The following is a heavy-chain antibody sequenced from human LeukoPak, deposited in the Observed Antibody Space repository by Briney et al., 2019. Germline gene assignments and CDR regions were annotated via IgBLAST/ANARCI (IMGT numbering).Heavy chain of an antibody. D-gene: IGHD3-22*01. V-gene: IGHV3-23*01. Sequence: GGPLRLSCAASGFTFSIYAMSWVRQAPGKGLQWVSSITSSGDGTYYADSVKGRFTISRDNSENMLYLQMNSPRVEDTAVYFCAKDRPNYYGSNGHYYRRDGDYWGQGTLVTVSS. CDR2: ITSSGDGT. J-gene: IGHJ4*02. CDR3: AKDRPNYYGSNGHYYRRDGDY. CDR1: GFTFSIYA.